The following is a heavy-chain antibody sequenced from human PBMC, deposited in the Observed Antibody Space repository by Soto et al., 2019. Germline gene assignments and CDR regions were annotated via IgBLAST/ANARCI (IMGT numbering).Heavy chain of an antibody. CDR1: GFTVSSNY. D-gene: IGHD1-26*01. CDR2: IYSGGST. CDR3: ARAGGSDCTGLYYFDY. V-gene: IGHV3-66*01. Sequence: EVQLVESGGGLVQPGGSLRLSCAASGFTVSSNYMSWVRQAPGKGLEWVSVIYSGGSTYYAGSVKGRFTISRDNYKNTLYLQMNSLRAEDTDVYYCARAGGSDCTGLYYFDYWGQGTMVTVSS. J-gene: IGHJ4*02.